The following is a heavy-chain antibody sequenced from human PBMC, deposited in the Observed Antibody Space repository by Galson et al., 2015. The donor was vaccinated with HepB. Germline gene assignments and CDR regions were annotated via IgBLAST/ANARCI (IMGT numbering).Heavy chain of an antibody. V-gene: IGHV1-18*04. CDR1: GYTFTSYG. Sequence: SVKVSCKASGYTFTSYGISWVRQAPGQGLEWMGWISAYNGNTNYAQKLQGRVTMTTDTSTSTAYMELRSLRSDDTAVYYCARGRRVAWLIAYFDYWGQGTLVTVSS. CDR3: ARGRRVAWLIAYFDY. D-gene: IGHD6-19*01. CDR2: ISAYNGNT. J-gene: IGHJ4*02.